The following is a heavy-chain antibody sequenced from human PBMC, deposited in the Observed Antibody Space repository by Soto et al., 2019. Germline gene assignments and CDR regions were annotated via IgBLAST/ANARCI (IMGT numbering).Heavy chain of an antibody. CDR1: GFTFSSYG. V-gene: IGHV3-30*03. CDR2: ISYDGGNK. D-gene: IGHD1-26*01. CDR3: ASDLVGASDSYGLDV. J-gene: IGHJ6*02. Sequence: GGSLRLSCAASGFTFSSYGMHWVRQAPGKGLEWVAVISYDGGNKYYADSVRGRFIISRDNSKNRLYLQMNSLRAEDTAVYYCASDLVGASDSYGLDVWGQGTPVTVPS.